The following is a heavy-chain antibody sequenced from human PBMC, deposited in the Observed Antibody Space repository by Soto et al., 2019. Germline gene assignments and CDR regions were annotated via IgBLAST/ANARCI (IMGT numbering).Heavy chain of an antibody. J-gene: IGHJ4*02. CDR3: AKDLSAVGARGFDY. D-gene: IGHD1-26*01. Sequence: QVQLVESGGGVVQPGRSLRLSCAASGFTFSSYGMHWVRQAPGKGLEWVAVTSYDGSNKYYADSVKGRFTISRDNSKNTLYLQMNSLRTDDTAVYYCAKDLSAVGARGFDYWGQGTLVTVSS. V-gene: IGHV3-30*18. CDR1: GFTFSSYG. CDR2: TSYDGSNK.